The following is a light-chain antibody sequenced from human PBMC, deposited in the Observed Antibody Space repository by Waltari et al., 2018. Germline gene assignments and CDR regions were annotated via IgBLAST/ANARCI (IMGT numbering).Light chain of an antibody. CDR1: SSAVGGYKH. CDR2: DVS. CDR3: CSYAGSRTYV. J-gene: IGLJ1*01. Sequence: QSALTQPRSVSGSPGQSVTISCTGPSSAVGGYKHVSWYQQHPGKAPKLMIYDVSKRPSGVSNHFSGSKSGNTASLTISGLRAEDEADYYCCSYAGSRTYVFGTGTKVTVL. V-gene: IGLV2-23*02.